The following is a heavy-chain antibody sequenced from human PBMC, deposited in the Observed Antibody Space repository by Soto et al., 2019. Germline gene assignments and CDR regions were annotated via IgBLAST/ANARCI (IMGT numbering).Heavy chain of an antibody. J-gene: IGHJ4*02. Sequence: QVQLVESGGGVVQPGRSLRLSCAASGFTFSSYGMHWVRQAPGKGLEWVAFISYAGINKYYADSVKGRFTISRDNSKNTLYLQMSSLRAEETAVYYCAKDRWVRQLRSYFDYWGQGTLVTVSS. CDR3: AKDRWVRQLRSYFDY. CDR1: GFTFSSYG. D-gene: IGHD4-17*01. V-gene: IGHV3-30*18. CDR2: ISYAGINK.